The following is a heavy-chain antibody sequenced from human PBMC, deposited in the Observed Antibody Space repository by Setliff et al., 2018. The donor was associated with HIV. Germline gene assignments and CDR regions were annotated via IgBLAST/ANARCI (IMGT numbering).Heavy chain of an antibody. CDR2: IYYSGST. V-gene: IGHV4-38-2*01. CDR3: ARVVPREVAPGGFDI. CDR1: GYSVSSGYY. D-gene: IGHD5-12*01. J-gene: IGHJ3*02. Sequence: SETLSLICAVSGYSVSSGYYWGWIRQPPGKGLEWIASIYYSGSTYYAPSLKSRVTISVDTSKNQFSLKLTSVTAADTAVYFCARVVPREVAPGGFDIWGQGTMVTVSS.